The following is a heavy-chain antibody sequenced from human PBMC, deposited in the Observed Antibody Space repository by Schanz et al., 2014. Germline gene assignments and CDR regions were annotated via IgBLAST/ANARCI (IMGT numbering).Heavy chain of an antibody. CDR3: AKEKEDCSSTSCSYYFDY. J-gene: IGHJ4*02. CDR2: ISYDGRHK. CDR1: GFTFSGYG. D-gene: IGHD2-2*01. Sequence: VQLVESGGGVVQPGRSLRLSCAASGFTFSGYGMHWVRQAPGKGLEWVAIISYDGRHKNYADSVKGRFTISRDNSKNTLYLQMNSLRAEDTAVYYCAKEKEDCSSTSCSYYFDYWGQGTLVTVSS. V-gene: IGHV3-30*18.